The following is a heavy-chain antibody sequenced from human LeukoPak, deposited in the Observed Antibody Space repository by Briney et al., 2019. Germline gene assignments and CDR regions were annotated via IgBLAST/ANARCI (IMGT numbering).Heavy chain of an antibody. J-gene: IGHJ4*02. V-gene: IGHV3-23*01. D-gene: IGHD2-15*01. Sequence: GGSLRLSCAASGFSFNSYAMSWVRQAPGKGLEWVSAISNNGGYTYYADSVQGRFTISRDNSKSTLCLQMNSLRAEDTAVYYCAKQLGYCSDGSCYFPYWGQGTPVTVSS. CDR3: AKQLGYCSDGSCYFPY. CDR1: GFSFNSYA. CDR2: ISNNGGYT.